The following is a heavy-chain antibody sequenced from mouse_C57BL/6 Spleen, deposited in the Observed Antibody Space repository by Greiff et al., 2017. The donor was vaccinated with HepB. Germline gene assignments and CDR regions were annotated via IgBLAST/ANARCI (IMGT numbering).Heavy chain of an antibody. V-gene: IGHV3-6*01. Sequence: EVQLQQSGPGLVKPSQSLSLTCSVTGYSITSGYYWNWIRQFPGNKLEWMGYISYDGSNNYNPSLKNRISITRDTSKNQFFLKLNSVTTEDTATYYCASEADYDGAWFAYWGQGTLVTVSA. J-gene: IGHJ3*01. CDR3: ASEADYDGAWFAY. CDR2: ISYDGSN. D-gene: IGHD2-4*01. CDR1: GYSITSGYY.